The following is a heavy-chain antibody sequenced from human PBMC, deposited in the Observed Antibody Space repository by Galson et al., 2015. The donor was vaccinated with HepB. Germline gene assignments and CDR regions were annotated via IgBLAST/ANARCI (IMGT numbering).Heavy chain of an antibody. CDR3: ARGYSSGWARDSYYYLDV. V-gene: IGHV1-2*02. D-gene: IGHD6-19*01. Sequence: SVKVSCKASGYTFTIYYMHWVRQAPGQGLEWPGWISPNSGTRYAQTFQGRVTMTRDTSISTAYMDLSRLTSDDTAVYYCARGYSSGWARDSYYYLDVWGKGTTVTVSS. J-gene: IGHJ6*03. CDR2: ISPNSGT. CDR1: GYTFTIYY.